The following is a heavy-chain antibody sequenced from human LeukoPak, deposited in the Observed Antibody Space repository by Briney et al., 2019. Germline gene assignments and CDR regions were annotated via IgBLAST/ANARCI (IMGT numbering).Heavy chain of an antibody. CDR2: ISYDGSNK. J-gene: IGHJ4*02. CDR1: GFTFSSYA. Sequence: HPGGSLRLSCAASGFTFSSYAMHWVRQAPGKGLEWVAVISYDGSNKYYADSVKGRFTISRDNSKNTLYLQMNSLRAEDTAVYYCASGTHSTYFDYWGQGTLVTVSS. V-gene: IGHV3-30-3*01. D-gene: IGHD6-13*01. CDR3: ASGTHSTYFDY.